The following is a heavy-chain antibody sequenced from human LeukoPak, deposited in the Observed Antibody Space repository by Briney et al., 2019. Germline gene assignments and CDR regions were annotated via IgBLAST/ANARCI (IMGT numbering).Heavy chain of an antibody. Sequence: SETLSLTCTVSGVSMNNYYWSWIRQAPGKGLEWIGYISDSGSTNYNPSLRSRVTISVDTSKNQFSLKLSSVTAADTALYYCARYDYGDCWFDPWGQGTLVTVSS. CDR2: ISDSGST. J-gene: IGHJ5*02. V-gene: IGHV4-59*01. CDR1: GVSMNNYY. D-gene: IGHD4-17*01. CDR3: ARYDYGDCWFDP.